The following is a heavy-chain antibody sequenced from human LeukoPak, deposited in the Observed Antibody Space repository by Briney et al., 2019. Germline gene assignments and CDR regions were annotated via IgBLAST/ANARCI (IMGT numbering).Heavy chain of an antibody. V-gene: IGHV3-21*01. CDR2: ISGSSTYI. Sequence: GSLILSCAASGFTFSTYSMNWVRQAPGKGLEWVSSISGSSTYIYYSSSVKGRFTISRDNAKNSLYLQMNSLRAEDTAVYYCASEETTNGGWTPNYWGQGTLVTVSS. CDR3: ASEETTNGGWTPNY. D-gene: IGHD6-19*01. CDR1: GFTFSTYS. J-gene: IGHJ4*02.